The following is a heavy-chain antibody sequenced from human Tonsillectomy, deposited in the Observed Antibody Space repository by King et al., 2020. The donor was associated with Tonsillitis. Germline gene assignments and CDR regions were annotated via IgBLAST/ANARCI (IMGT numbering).Heavy chain of an antibody. CDR3: AREGVNYVSGPDWGYYYGMDV. D-gene: IGHD3-10*01. J-gene: IGHJ6*02. V-gene: IGHV4-59*01. CDR2: IYYSGST. Sequence: QLQESGPGLVKPSETLSLTCTVSGGSISSYYWSWIRQPPGKGLEWIGYIYYSGSTNYNPSLKSRVTLSVDTSKNQFSLKLSSVTAADTAVYYCAREGVNYVSGPDWGYYYGMDVWGQGTTVTVSS. CDR1: GGSISSYY.